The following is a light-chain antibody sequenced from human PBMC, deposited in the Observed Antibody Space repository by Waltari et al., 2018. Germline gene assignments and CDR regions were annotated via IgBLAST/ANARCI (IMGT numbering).Light chain of an antibody. J-gene: IGLJ1*01. V-gene: IGLV2-23*01. CDR1: SRDVGNFNL. CDR2: ESF. CDR3: CSYAGSRTYV. Sequence: QSALTQPASVSGSPGQSITISCTGTSRDVGNFNLFSWYQQHPGTVPKLILYESFQRPSGVSNHFSGSKSGNTASLTISGLRAEDEADYYCCSYAGSRTYVFGTGTKVTVL.